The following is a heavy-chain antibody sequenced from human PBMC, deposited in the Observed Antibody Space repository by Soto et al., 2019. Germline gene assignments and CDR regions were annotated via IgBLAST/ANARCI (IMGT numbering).Heavy chain of an antibody. CDR2: IIPIFGTA. CDR1: GGTFSSYA. Sequence: QVQLVQSGAEVKTPGSSVKVSCKASGGTFSSYAISWVRQAPGQGLEWMGGIIPIFGTANYAQKFQGRVTITADESTSTAYMELSSLRSEDTAVYYCARARYSSSPDHDYYYGMDVWGQGTTVTVSS. J-gene: IGHJ6*02. V-gene: IGHV1-69*01. CDR3: ARARYSSSPDHDYYYGMDV. D-gene: IGHD6-13*01.